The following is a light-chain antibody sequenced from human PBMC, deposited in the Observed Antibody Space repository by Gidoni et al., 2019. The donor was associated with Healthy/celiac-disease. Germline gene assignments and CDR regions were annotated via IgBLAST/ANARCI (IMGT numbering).Light chain of an antibody. CDR1: QSVSSN. V-gene: IGKV3-15*01. CDR2: GAS. J-gene: IGKJ1*01. CDR3: QQYNNWPPGT. Sequence: EIVLPQSPATLSVSPGERATLSCRASQSVSSNLAWYQQKPGQAPRRLIYGASTRATGIPARFSGSGSGTEFTLTISSLQSEDFAVYYCQQYNNWPPGTFGQXTKVEIK.